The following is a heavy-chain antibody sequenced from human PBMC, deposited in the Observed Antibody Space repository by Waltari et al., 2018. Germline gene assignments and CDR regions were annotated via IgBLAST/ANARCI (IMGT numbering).Heavy chain of an antibody. CDR1: GGTFSSYA. V-gene: IGHV1-69*01. D-gene: IGHD6-13*01. Sequence: QVQLVQSGAEVKKPGSSVKVSCKASGGTFSSYAISWVRQAPGQGLEWMGGIIRNFGTAKDGQKVQGRVTITADESTSTGYMELSSLRSEDTAGYYCARAVAAAGTLDYWGQGTLVTVSS. CDR2: IIRNFGTA. CDR3: ARAVAAAGTLDY. J-gene: IGHJ4*02.